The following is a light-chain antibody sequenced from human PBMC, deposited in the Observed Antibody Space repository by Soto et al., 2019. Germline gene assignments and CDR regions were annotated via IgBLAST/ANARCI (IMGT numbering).Light chain of an antibody. CDR2: DAP. CDR3: QHYNSYPT. V-gene: IGKV1-5*01. CDR1: QSISNW. J-gene: IGKJ4*01. Sequence: IHMTQSPSTLSAYVGDRVTITCRASQSISNWLAWYQQKPGKAPKILIYDAPSLESGVPSRFSGSGSGTEFTLTISSLQPDDFATYYCQHYNSYPTFGGGTKV.